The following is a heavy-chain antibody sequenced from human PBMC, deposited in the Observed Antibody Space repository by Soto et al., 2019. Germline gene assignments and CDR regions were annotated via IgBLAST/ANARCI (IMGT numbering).Heavy chain of an antibody. CDR3: TRLRLGVTTRYFDY. CDR1: GFTFSDHY. CDR2: IKNKANSYTT. D-gene: IGHD4-4*01. Sequence: EVLLVESGGGLVQPGGSLRLSCAASGFTFSDHYMDWVRQAPGKGLEWVGRIKNKANSYTTEYAASVKGRFTISRDDSKNSLNMEMISLKTEDTAVYYCTRLRLGVTTRYFDYWSQGTLVTVSS. J-gene: IGHJ4*02. V-gene: IGHV3-72*01.